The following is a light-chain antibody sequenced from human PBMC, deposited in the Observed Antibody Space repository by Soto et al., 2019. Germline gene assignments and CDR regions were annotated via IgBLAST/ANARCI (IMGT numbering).Light chain of an antibody. J-gene: IGKJ1*01. CDR2: GAS. CDR1: QSVGPY. V-gene: IGKV3-15*01. CDR3: QQYNDWPRT. Sequence: EIVMTQSPATLSVSPGERATLSCRASQSVGPYLAWYQQKPGQAPRLLIYGASTRAAGISSRFSGGGSGTEFTLTISSLQSEDCAIYYCQQYNDWPRTFGQGTKVGIK.